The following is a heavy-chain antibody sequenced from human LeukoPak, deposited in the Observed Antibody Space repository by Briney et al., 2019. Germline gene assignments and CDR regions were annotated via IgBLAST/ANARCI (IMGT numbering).Heavy chain of an antibody. CDR2: INHSGST. V-gene: IGHV4-34*01. J-gene: IGHJ4*02. Sequence: SETLSLTCAVYGGSFSGYYWSWIRQPPGKGLEWIGEINHSGSTNYNPSLKSRVTISVDTSKNQFSLKLSSVTAADTAVYYCARLDTEWAPGLDYWGPGTLVTVSS. D-gene: IGHD3-3*01. CDR3: ARLDTEWAPGLDY. CDR1: GGSFSGYY.